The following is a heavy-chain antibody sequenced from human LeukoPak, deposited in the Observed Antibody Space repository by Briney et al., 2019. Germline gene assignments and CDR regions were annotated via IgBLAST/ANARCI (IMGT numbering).Heavy chain of an antibody. Sequence: ASVKVSCKASGYTFTGYYMHWVRQAPGQGLEWMGWINPNSGGTNYAQKFQGRVTMTRDTSVSTAYMELSRLRSDDTAVYYCARDREGLRPYDAFDIWGQGTMVTVSS. CDR3: ARDREGLRPYDAFDI. J-gene: IGHJ3*02. D-gene: IGHD4-17*01. CDR2: INPNSGGT. CDR1: GYTFTGYY. V-gene: IGHV1-2*02.